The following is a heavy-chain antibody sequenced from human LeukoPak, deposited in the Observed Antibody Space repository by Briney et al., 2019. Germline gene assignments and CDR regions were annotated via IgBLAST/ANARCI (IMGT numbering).Heavy chain of an antibody. CDR2: IDGDGSRT. D-gene: IGHD6-13*01. CDR3: ARDHRSNSVGLPHDY. V-gene: IGHV3-74*01. Sequence: GGSLRLSCAASGFSFNIYWMHWVRQAPGKGLVWVSRIDGDGSRTGFADSVKGRFTISRDNSKNTLYLEMNSLRADDTAVYYCARDHRSNSVGLPHDYWGQGTLVTVSS. CDR1: GFSFNIYW. J-gene: IGHJ4*02.